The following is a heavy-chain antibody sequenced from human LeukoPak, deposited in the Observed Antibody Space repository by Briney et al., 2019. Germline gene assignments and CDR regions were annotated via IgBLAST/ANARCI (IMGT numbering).Heavy chain of an antibody. CDR3: ARKWEPMTFDI. Sequence: SQTLSLTCTVSGGSISSGGYYWSWIRQPPGKGLEWIGSIYYSGSTYYNLSLKSRVTISVDTSKNQFSLKLSSVTAADTAVYYCARKWEPMTFDIWGQGTMVTVSS. J-gene: IGHJ3*02. CDR1: GGSISSGGYY. V-gene: IGHV4-39*01. CDR2: IYYSGST. D-gene: IGHD1-26*01.